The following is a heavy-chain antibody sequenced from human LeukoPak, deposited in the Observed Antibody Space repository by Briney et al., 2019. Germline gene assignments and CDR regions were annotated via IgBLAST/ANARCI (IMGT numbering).Heavy chain of an antibody. D-gene: IGHD1-26*01. Sequence: GGSLRLSCAASGFTFTSYSMNWVRQAPGKGLKWVSTISGGGGSTYYADSVKGRFTISRDNSKNTLYLQVNGLRAEDTAVYYCAKGGKWDVTPFDYWGQGTLVTVSS. J-gene: IGHJ4*02. V-gene: IGHV3-23*01. CDR1: GFTFTSYS. CDR2: ISGGGGST. CDR3: AKGGKWDVTPFDY.